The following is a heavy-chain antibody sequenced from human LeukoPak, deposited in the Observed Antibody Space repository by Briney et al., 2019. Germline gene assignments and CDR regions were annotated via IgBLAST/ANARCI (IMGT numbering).Heavy chain of an antibody. CDR3: ATDEIGVGATVIAHPGI. V-gene: IGHV1-69-2*01. J-gene: IGHJ3*02. CDR1: GYTFTDYY. D-gene: IGHD1-26*01. Sequence: ASVKISCKVSGYTFTDYYMHWVQQAPGKGLEWMGLVDPEDGETIYAEKFQGRVTITAETSTDTAYMELSSLRSEDTAVYYCATDEIGVGATVIAHPGIWGQGTMVTVSS. CDR2: VDPEDGET.